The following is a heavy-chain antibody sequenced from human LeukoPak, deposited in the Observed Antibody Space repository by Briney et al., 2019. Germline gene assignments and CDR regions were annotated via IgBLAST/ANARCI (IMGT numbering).Heavy chain of an antibody. CDR2: INHSGST. Sequence: SETLSLTCAVYGGSFSGYYWSWIRQPPGKGLEWIGEINHSGSTNYNPSLKSRVTISVGTSKNQLSLKLSSVTAADTAVYYCARRYSSSVSWFDPWGQGTLVTVSS. CDR3: ARRYSSSVSWFDP. D-gene: IGHD6-13*01. J-gene: IGHJ5*02. V-gene: IGHV4-34*01. CDR1: GGSFSGYY.